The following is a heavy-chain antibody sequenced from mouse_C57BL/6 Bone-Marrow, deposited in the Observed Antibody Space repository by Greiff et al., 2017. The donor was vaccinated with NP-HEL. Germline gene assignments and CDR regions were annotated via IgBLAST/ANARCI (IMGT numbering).Heavy chain of an antibody. J-gene: IGHJ1*03. CDR1: GYTFPRYT. Sequence: QVQLQQSGAELARPGASVKMSCKASGYTFPRYTLHWVKQRPGQGLEWIGYLHPSRGSPKYNQQFQSKSTFTADKSSSTAYMQQSSLTSEDSAVYYCGRGFGGDYVGYFDVWGTGTTVTVSS. CDR3: GRGFGGDYVGYFDV. CDR2: LHPSRGSP. D-gene: IGHD2-13*01. V-gene: IGHV1-4*01.